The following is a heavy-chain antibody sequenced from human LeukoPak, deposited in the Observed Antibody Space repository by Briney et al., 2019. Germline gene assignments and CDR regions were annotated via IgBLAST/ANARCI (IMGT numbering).Heavy chain of an antibody. CDR3: ARDEYYYGSGTYIPFDY. V-gene: IGHV4-4*07. J-gene: IGHJ4*02. CDR1: GGSISSYY. D-gene: IGHD3-10*01. Sequence: IPSETLSLTCTVSGGSISSYYWSWIRQPAGKGLEWIGRIYTSGSTNYNPSLKTRVTMSVDTSKNQFSLMLSSVTAADTAVYYCARDEYYYGSGTYIPFDYWGQGTLVTVSS. CDR2: IYTSGST.